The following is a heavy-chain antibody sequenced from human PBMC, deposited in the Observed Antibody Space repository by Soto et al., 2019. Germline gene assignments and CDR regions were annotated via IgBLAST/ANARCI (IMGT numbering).Heavy chain of an antibody. D-gene: IGHD2-15*01. CDR2: IYSSGST. V-gene: IGHV4-4*09. J-gene: IGHJ4*02. CDR1: GGTIINNY. CDR3: ASHRGGGSPYFDY. Sequence: SETLSLTCSVSGGTIINNYWSWIRQPPGKGLEWIGYIYSSGSTQYNPSLKSRVTISVDTSKDQFSLKLTSVTAADTAVYYCASHRGGGSPYFDYWGQGTLVTVSS.